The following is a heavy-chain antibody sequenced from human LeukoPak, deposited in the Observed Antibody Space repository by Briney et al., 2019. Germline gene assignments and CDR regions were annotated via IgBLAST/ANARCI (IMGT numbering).Heavy chain of an antibody. CDR2: IHYSARI. Sequence: SETLSLTCTVSGYSISSGYYWGWIRQPPGKGLEWIGRIHYSARIYYNPSLRSRLTISPDTSKNQFSLKLTSVTAADTAVYHCTRLGLRAYYMDVWGKGTTVTVSS. V-gene: IGHV4-38-2*02. CDR1: GYSISSGYY. CDR3: TRLGLRAYYMDV. J-gene: IGHJ6*03.